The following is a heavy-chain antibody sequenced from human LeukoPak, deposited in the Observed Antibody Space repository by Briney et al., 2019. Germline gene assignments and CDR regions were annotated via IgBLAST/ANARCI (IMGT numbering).Heavy chain of an antibody. CDR3: ARDPHDFWSGYSYYFDY. CDR1: GFTLSSYA. V-gene: IGHV3-23*01. Sequence: GGSLRLSCAASGFTLSSYAMSWVRQAPGKGLEWVSAISGSGDTTKYADAVKGRFTISRDNSKNTLYLQMNSLRVEDTAVYYCARDPHDFWSGYSYYFDYWGQGTLVTVSS. CDR2: ISGSGDTT. D-gene: IGHD3-3*01. J-gene: IGHJ4*02.